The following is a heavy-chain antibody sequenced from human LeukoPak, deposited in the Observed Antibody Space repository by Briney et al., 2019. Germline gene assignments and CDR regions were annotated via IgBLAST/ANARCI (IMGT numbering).Heavy chain of an antibody. V-gene: IGHV1-18*01. J-gene: IGHJ4*02. CDR3: ARGLSSSSRSVFDY. D-gene: IGHD6-6*01. CDR2: ISAYNGKT. Sequence: GASVKVSCKASGYTFTSYDINWVRQAPGQGLEWMGWISAYNGKTTHAQKLQGRVTMTTDTSTSTAYMELRSLRSDDTAVYYCARGLSSSSRSVFDYWGQGTLVTVSS. CDR1: GYTFTSYD.